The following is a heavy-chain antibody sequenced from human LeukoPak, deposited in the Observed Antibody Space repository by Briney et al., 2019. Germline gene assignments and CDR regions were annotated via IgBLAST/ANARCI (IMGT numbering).Heavy chain of an antibody. Sequence: SETLSLTCTVSGGSISSYYWSWLRQPPGKGLEWIGYIYYSGSTNYNPSLKSRVTISVDTSKNQFSLKLSSVTAADTAVYYCARWDPLIAVAHAVDAFDIWGQGTMVTVSS. D-gene: IGHD6-19*01. CDR1: GGSISSYY. CDR3: ARWDPLIAVAHAVDAFDI. J-gene: IGHJ3*02. V-gene: IGHV4-59*08. CDR2: IYYSGST.